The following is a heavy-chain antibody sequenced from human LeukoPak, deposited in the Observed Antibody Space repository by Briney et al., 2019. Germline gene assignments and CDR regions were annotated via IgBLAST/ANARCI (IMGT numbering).Heavy chain of an antibody. CDR2: ISYDGSNK. CDR3: ASFQNYAFWSGYYTLGNAFDI. V-gene: IGHV3-30-3*01. J-gene: IGHJ3*02. D-gene: IGHD3-3*01. CDR1: GFTFSSYA. Sequence: GGSLRLSCAASGFTFSSYAMHWVRQAPGKGLEWVAVISYDGSNKYYADSVKGRFTISRDNSKNTLYLQMNSLRAEDTAVYYCASFQNYAFWSGYYTLGNAFDIWGQGTMVTVSS.